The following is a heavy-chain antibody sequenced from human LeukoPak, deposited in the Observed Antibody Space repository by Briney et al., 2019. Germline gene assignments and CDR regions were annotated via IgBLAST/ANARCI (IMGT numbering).Heavy chain of an antibody. V-gene: IGHV3-20*04. D-gene: IGHD2-21*02. CDR2: INWNGGST. J-gene: IGHJ4*02. CDR1: GFTFDDYD. CDR3: ATFVTVARDGASFDH. Sequence: GGSLRLSCAASGFTFDDYDMSWVRQAPGKGLEWVSGINWNGGSTGYADSVKGRFTISRDNARNSLYLQMDSLRAEDTAMYYCATFVTVARDGASFDHWGQGTLVTVSS.